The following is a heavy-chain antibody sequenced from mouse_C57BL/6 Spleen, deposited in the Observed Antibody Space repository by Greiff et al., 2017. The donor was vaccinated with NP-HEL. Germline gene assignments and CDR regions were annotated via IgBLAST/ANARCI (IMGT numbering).Heavy chain of an antibody. CDR3: ARWDTTVPDY. D-gene: IGHD1-1*01. V-gene: IGHV1-69*01. J-gene: IGHJ2*01. CDR2: IDPSDSYT. CDR1: GYTFTSYW. Sequence: QVQLQQSGAELVMPGASVKLSCKASGYTFTSYWMHWVKQRPGQGLEWIGEIDPSDSYTNYNQKFKGKSTLTVDKSSSTAYMQLSSLTSEDSAVYYCARWDTTVPDYWGQGTTLTVSS.